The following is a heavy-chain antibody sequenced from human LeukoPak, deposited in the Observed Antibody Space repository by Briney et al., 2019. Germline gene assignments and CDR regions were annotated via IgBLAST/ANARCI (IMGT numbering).Heavy chain of an antibody. Sequence: VALVKVSCKASGYTFTSYGISWVRQAPGQGLEWMGWISAYNGNTNYAQKLQGRVTMTTDTSTSTAYMELRSLRSDDTAVYYCARDRGGYYDFWSGFRDYFDYWDQGTLVTVSS. V-gene: IGHV1-18*01. CDR3: ARDRGGYYDFWSGFRDYFDY. J-gene: IGHJ4*02. CDR2: ISAYNGNT. D-gene: IGHD3-3*01. CDR1: GYTFTSYG.